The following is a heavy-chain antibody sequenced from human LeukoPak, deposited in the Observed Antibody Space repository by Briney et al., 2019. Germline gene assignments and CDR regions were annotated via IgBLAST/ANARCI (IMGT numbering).Heavy chain of an antibody. D-gene: IGHD2-2*01. V-gene: IGHV1-8*01. Sequence: ASVKVSCKASGYTFTSYDINWVRQATGQGLEWMGWMNPNSGNTGYAQKFQGRVTMTRNTSISTAYMELSSLRSEDTAVYYCARALGYCSSTGCYLYWFDPWGQGTLVTVSS. CDR2: MNPNSGNT. CDR1: GYTFTSYD. J-gene: IGHJ5*02. CDR3: ARALGYCSSTGCYLYWFDP.